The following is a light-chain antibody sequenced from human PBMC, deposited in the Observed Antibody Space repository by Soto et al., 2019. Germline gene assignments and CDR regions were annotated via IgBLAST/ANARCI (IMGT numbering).Light chain of an antibody. CDR2: SAS. J-gene: IGKJ3*01. V-gene: IGKV1-12*01. Sequence: DIQMTQSPSSVSASVGDRVTISCRASQDINRWLAWHQQKPGEAPNLLIFSASSLQSGVPSKFSGSGSGTDFTLTITILQPEDVATYYCQQAHSFPLTFGRGTKVDLK. CDR1: QDINRW. CDR3: QQAHSFPLT.